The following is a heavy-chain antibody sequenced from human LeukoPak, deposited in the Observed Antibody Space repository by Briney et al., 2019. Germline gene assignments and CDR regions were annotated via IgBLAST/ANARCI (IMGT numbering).Heavy chain of an antibody. D-gene: IGHD2-2*01. CDR2: IKQDGSEK. V-gene: IGHV3-7*01. J-gene: IGHJ4*02. Sequence: GGSLRLSCAASGFTFSSYWMSWVRQAPGKGLEWVANIKQDGSEKYYVDSVKGRFTISRDNAKNSLYLQMNSLRAEDTAVYYCARGALPNVVVPAAMQDYWGQGTLVTVSS. CDR3: ARGALPNVVVPAAMQDY. CDR1: GFTFSSYW.